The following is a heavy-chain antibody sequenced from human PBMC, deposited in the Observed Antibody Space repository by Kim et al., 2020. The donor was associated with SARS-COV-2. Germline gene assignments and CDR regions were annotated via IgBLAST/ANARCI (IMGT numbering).Heavy chain of an antibody. V-gene: IGHV3-30*04. CDR3: ARDRRKDYYDSSGYWSQYYYYYGMDV. CDR1: GFTFSSYA. CDR2: ISYDGSNK. Sequence: GGSLRLSCAASGFTFSSYAMHWVRQAPGKGLEWVAVISYDGSNKYYADSVKGRFTISRDNSKNTLYLQMNSLRAEDTAVYYCARDRRKDYYDSSGYWSQYYYYYGMDVWGQGTTVTVSS. J-gene: IGHJ6*02. D-gene: IGHD3-22*01.